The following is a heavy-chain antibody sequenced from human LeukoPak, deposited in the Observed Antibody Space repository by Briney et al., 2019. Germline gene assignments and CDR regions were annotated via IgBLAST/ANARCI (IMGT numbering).Heavy chain of an antibody. CDR1: GGSISSGDYY. CDR2: IYYSGST. J-gene: IGHJ5*02. CDR3: ARHAAMLSVTNWFDP. Sequence: SETLSLTCTVSGGSISSGDYYWSWIRQPPGKGLEWIGYIYYSGSTYYNPSLKSRVTISVDTSKNQFSLKLSSVTAADTAVYYCARHAAMLSVTNWFDPWGQGTLVTVSS. V-gene: IGHV4-30-4*01. D-gene: IGHD3-10*02.